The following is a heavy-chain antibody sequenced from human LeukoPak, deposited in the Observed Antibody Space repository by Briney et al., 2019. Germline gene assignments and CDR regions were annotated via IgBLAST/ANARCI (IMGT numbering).Heavy chain of an antibody. J-gene: IGHJ4*02. Sequence: GGSLRLSCAASGFSVGSYGMSWVRQAPGKGLEWVSVIYSGGSTYYADSVKGRFTISRDNSKNTLYLQMNSLRAEDTAVYYCARVDYGDYGFDYWGQGTLVTVSS. CDR1: GFSVGSYG. D-gene: IGHD4-17*01. V-gene: IGHV3-66*01. CDR2: IYSGGST. CDR3: ARVDYGDYGFDY.